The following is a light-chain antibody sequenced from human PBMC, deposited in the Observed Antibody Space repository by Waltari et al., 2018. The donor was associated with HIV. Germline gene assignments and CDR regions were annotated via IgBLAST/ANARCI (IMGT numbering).Light chain of an antibody. Sequence: SYELTQPPSVSVSPGQTARITRPADALPTPSAYWYQQKPGQAPVLLIYKDSERPSGIPERFSGSTSGTTVTLTISGVQAEDEADYYCQSADRSGAIRVVFGGGTKLTVL. J-gene: IGLJ2*01. CDR2: KDS. CDR1: ALPTPS. V-gene: IGLV3-25*03. CDR3: QSADRSGAIRVV.